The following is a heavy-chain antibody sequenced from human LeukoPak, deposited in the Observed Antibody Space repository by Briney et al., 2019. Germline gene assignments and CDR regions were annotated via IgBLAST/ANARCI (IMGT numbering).Heavy chain of an antibody. CDR1: GCTFSNYG. CDR2: ISAYNGNT. Sequence: ASVKVSCKASGCTFSNYGITGLRQAPGQGLEWMGWISAYNGNTNYAQKLQGRVTMTIDKTTSTAYMELRSLRSDDTAVYYCARGGANCSGGRCPLNWFDPWGQGTPVTVSS. D-gene: IGHD2-15*01. CDR3: ARGGANCSGGRCPLNWFDP. V-gene: IGHV1-18*01. J-gene: IGHJ5*02.